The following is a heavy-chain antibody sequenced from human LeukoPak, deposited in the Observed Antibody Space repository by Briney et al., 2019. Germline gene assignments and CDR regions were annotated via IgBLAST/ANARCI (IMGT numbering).Heavy chain of an antibody. D-gene: IGHD4-23*01. J-gene: IGHJ4*02. CDR1: GFTFSTYR. CDR2: MNQDGRET. CDR3: ARGTVGTPGTDY. Sequence: GGSLRLSCRGSGFTFSTYRMHWLRQAPGKGLEWVASMNQDGRETYSVDSVKGRFTVFRDNTKNSLYLEMNKLRVEDTAVYYCARGTVGTPGTDYWGQGTLVTVSS. V-gene: IGHV3-7*01.